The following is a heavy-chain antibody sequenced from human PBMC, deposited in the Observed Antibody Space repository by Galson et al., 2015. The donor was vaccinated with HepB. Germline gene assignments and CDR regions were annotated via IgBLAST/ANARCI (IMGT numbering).Heavy chain of an antibody. CDR2: INPNSGGT. V-gene: IGHV1-2*02. D-gene: IGHD3-22*01. Sequence: SVKVSCKASGYTFTGYYMHWVRQAPGQGLEWMGWINPNSGGTNYAQKFQGRVTMTRDTSISTAYMELSRLRSDDTAVYYCARPYPGITMIVDPPHYWGQGTLVTVSS. CDR3: ARPYPGITMIVDPPHY. CDR1: GYTFTGYY. J-gene: IGHJ4*02.